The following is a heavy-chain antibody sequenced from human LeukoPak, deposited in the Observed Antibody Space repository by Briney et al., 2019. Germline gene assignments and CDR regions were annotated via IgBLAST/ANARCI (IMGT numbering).Heavy chain of an antibody. J-gene: IGHJ5*02. CDR2: IYYSGST. V-gene: IGHV4-59*01. D-gene: IGHD3-10*01. CDR3: AREVPPVRGVSNWFDP. CDR1: GGSISSYY. Sequence: SETLSLTCTVSGGSISSYYWSWIRQPPGKGLEWIGYIYYSGSTNYNPSLKSRVTISVDTSKNQFSLKLSSVTAADTAVYYCAREVPPVRGVSNWFDPWGQGTLVTVSS.